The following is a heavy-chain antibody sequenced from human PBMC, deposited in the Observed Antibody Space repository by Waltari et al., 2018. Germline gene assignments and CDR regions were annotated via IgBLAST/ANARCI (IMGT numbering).Heavy chain of an antibody. V-gene: IGHV1-2*02. CDR1: GYIFTGYY. J-gene: IGHJ4*02. D-gene: IGHD3-3*01. CDR3: ARCLAGLRFLQWLHFDS. CDR2: INPSSGGT. Sequence: QVQLVQSGAEVKKPGASVKVSCKASGYIFTGYYMHWVRQAPGQGLEWMGWINPSSGGTNYAQRFQGRVTMTRDTSISTVYMELSSLRSDDTAVYYCARCLAGLRFLQWLHFDSWGQGTLVTVSS.